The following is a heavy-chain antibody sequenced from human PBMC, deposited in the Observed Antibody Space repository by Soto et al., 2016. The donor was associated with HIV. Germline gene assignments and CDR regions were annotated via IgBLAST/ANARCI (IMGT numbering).Heavy chain of an antibody. CDR3: ARDLGSVRHNYMDV. CDR1: GYTFSTYY. CDR2: INPSDGGT. J-gene: IGHJ6*03. Sequence: QVRLVQSGAEVKKPGASVKVSCQASGYTFSTYYMHWVRQAPGQGLEWMGIINPSDGGTNYAQKFQGRVTMTRDTSTSTVYMELSSLRSEDTAVYYCARDLGSVRHNYMDVWGKGTTVTVSS. D-gene: IGHD3-10*01. V-gene: IGHV1-46*01.